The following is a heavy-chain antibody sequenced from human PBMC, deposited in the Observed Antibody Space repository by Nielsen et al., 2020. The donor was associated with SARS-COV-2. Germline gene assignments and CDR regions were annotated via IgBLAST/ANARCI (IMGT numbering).Heavy chain of an antibody. V-gene: IGHV3-30-3*01. D-gene: IGHD3-22*01. Sequence: VRQAPGKGLEWVAEISYDGYKKYYADSVKGRFTSSRDNSKNTLYLQMNSLRAEDTAVYYCARVPSYYDSSGYSASNVVWAFDIWGQGTMVTVSS. CDR2: ISYDGYKK. CDR3: ARVPSYYDSSGYSASNVVWAFDI. J-gene: IGHJ3*02.